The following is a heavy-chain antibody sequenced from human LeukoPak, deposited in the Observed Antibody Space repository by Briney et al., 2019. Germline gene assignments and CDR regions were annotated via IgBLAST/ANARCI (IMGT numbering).Heavy chain of an antibody. CDR1: GYTISSGYY. CDR2: IYHSGST. CDR3: AREDIVVVHDAFDI. J-gene: IGHJ3*02. Sequence: SETLSLTCAVSGYTISSGYYWGWIRQPPGNGLEWIGSIYHSGSTYYDPSLKSRVTISVDTSKNQFSLKLSSVTAADTAVYYCAREDIVVVHDAFDIWGQGTMVTVSS. D-gene: IGHD2-15*01. V-gene: IGHV4-38-2*02.